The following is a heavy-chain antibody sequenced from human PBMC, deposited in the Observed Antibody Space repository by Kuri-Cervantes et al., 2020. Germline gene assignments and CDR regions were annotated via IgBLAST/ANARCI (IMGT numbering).Heavy chain of an antibody. Sequence: SETLSLTCTVSGGSISSNTYYWGWIRQPPGKGLEWIGSIYYSGSTYYNPSLKSRVTISVDTSKNQFSLKLSSVTAADTAVYYCARVAGDYDAFDIWGQGTMVTVSS. CDR3: ARVAGDYDAFDI. D-gene: IGHD4-17*01. V-gene: IGHV4-39*07. J-gene: IGHJ3*02. CDR1: GGSISSNTYY. CDR2: IYYSGST.